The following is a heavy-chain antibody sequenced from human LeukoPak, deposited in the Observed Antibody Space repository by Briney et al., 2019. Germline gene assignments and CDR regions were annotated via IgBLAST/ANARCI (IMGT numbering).Heavy chain of an antibody. Sequence: SETLSLTCAVSGGSISSGGYSWSWIRQPPGKGLEWIGYIYHSGSTYYNPSLKSRVTISVDRSKNQFSLKLSSVTAADTAVYYCARDKYSSSCLDSWGQGTLVTVSS. CDR1: GGSISSGGYS. CDR3: ARDKYSSSCLDS. J-gene: IGHJ4*02. V-gene: IGHV4-30-2*01. D-gene: IGHD6-13*01. CDR2: IYHSGST.